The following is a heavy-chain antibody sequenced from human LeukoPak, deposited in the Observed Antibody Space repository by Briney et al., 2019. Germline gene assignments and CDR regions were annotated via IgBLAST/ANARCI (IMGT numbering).Heavy chain of an antibody. CDR3: ARSRPHYYIAVAGIVDEYFQH. D-gene: IGHD6-19*01. CDR1: GYTFTSYG. CDR2: ISAYNGNT. V-gene: IGHV1-18*01. J-gene: IGHJ1*01. Sequence: ASVKVSCKASGYTFTSYGISWVRQAPGQGLEWMGWISAYNGNTNYAQKLQGRVTMTTDTSTSTAYMELSSLRSEDTAVYYCARSRPHYYIAVAGIVDEYFQHWGQGTLVTVSS.